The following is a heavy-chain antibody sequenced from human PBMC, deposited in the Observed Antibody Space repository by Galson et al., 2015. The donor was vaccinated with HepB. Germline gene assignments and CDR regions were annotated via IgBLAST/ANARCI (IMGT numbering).Heavy chain of an antibody. V-gene: IGHV3-30-3*01. CDR2: ISYDGGSK. CDR1: GFSFSRYA. CDR3: AREGGIFGVVRYYLDY. J-gene: IGHJ4*02. D-gene: IGHD3-3*01. Sequence: SLRLSCATSGFSFSRYALHWVRQAPGKGLEWVAIISYDGGSKEYAASVKGRFTISRDNSKNTLYLQMNSLRLNDTAVYYCAREGGIFGVVRYYLDYWGQGTLAIVSS.